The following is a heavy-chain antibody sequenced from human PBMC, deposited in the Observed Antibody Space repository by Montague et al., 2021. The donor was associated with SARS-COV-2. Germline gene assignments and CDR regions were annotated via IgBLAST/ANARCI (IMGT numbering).Heavy chain of an antibody. D-gene: IGHD3-10*01. J-gene: IGHJ5*02. Sequence: SETLSLTCTVSGGSISSSSYYWGWIRQPPGKGLEWIGSIYYSGSTYYNPSLKSRVTISVDTSKNQFSLKLSSVTAADTAVYYCARHAPAITMVRGVKLLDWFDPRGQGTLVTVSS. CDR2: IYYSGST. CDR3: ARHAPAITMVRGVKLLDWFDP. CDR1: GGSISSSSYY. V-gene: IGHV4-39*01.